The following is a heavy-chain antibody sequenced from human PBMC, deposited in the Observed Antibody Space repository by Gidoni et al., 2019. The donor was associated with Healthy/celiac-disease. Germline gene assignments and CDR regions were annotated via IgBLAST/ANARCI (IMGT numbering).Heavy chain of an antibody. D-gene: IGHD5-18*01. V-gene: IGHV1-8*01. J-gene: IGHJ6*03. CDR3: ARTLREGSYGTYYYHYYMDV. Sequence: QVQPVQSGAEVKKPGASVKVSCKASGYTFTSYDNTWVRQATGQGLEWMGWMNRNSGNTGYAQKFQGRVTMTRNTSISTAYMELSSLRSEDTAVYYCARTLREGSYGTYYYHYYMDVWGKGTTVTVSS. CDR1: GYTFTSYD. CDR2: MNRNSGNT.